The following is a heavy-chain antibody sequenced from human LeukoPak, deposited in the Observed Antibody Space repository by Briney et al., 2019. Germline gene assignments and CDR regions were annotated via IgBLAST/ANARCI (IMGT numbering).Heavy chain of an antibody. J-gene: IGHJ5*02. CDR2: ISAYNGIT. CDR3: ARDLNWGNCGGDCYTYNWFDP. Sequence: ASVKVSCKASGYTFTEYGITWVRQAPGQGLEWLGWISAYNGITNYAQNFQDRVSMTTDTSTSTAYMDLRSLRSDDTAVYYCARDLNWGNCGGDCYTYNWFDPWGQGTRVTVSS. D-gene: IGHD2-21*02. V-gene: IGHV1-18*01. CDR1: GYTFTEYG.